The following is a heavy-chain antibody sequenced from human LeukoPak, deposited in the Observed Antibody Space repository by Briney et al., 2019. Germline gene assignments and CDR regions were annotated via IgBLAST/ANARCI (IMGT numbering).Heavy chain of an antibody. CDR3: ARDPYDTSANDAFDI. V-gene: IGHV4-4*07. D-gene: IGHD3-22*01. Sequence: SETLSLTCTVSGGSISSYYWNWIRQPAGKGLEWIGRIYTSGSTNYNPSLKSRVTISVDTSKNQFSLKLTSVTAADTAMYYCARDPYDTSANDAFDIWGQGTMVSVSS. CDR1: GGSISSYY. CDR2: IYTSGST. J-gene: IGHJ3*02.